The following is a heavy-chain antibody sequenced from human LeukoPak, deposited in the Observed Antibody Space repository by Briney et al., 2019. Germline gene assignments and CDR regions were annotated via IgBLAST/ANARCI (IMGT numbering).Heavy chain of an antibody. CDR2: IIPIFGTA. Sequence: ASVKVSCKASGGTFSSYAISWVRQAPGQGLEWMGGIIPIFGTANYAQKFQGRVTITADESTSTAYMELSSLRSEDTAVYYCARIPRRYFDWLLIGEFDPWGQGTLVTVSS. V-gene: IGHV1-69*13. CDR1: GGTFSSYA. D-gene: IGHD3-9*01. J-gene: IGHJ5*02. CDR3: ARIPRRYFDWLLIGEFDP.